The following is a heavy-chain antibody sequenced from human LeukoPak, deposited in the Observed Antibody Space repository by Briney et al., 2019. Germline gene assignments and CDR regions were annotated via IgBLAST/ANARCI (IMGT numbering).Heavy chain of an antibody. D-gene: IGHD3-22*01. CDR1: GYTLTELS. Sequence: GASVEVSCKVSGYTLTELSMHWVRQAPGKGLEWMGGFDPEDGETIYAQKFQGRVTMTEDTSTDTAYMELSSLRSEDTAVYYCARDYYDSSGYYPEVDYWGQGTLVTVSS. CDR2: FDPEDGET. CDR3: ARDYYDSSGYYPEVDY. V-gene: IGHV1-24*01. J-gene: IGHJ4*02.